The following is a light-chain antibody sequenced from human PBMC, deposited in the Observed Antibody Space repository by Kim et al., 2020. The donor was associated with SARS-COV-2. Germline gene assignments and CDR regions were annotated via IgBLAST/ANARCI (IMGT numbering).Light chain of an antibody. CDR3: QAWDSSTVV. Sequence: SVSPGQTASITCSGDKLGDKYACWYQQKPGQSTVLVIYKDSKRPSGIPERFSGSNSGNAVTLTISGTQAMDEADYYCQAWDSSTVVFGGGTQLTVL. V-gene: IGLV3-1*01. CDR1: KLGDKY. CDR2: KDS. J-gene: IGLJ2*01.